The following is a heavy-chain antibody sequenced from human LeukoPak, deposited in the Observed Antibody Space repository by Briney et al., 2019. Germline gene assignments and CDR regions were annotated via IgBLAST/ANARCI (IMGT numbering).Heavy chain of an antibody. CDR3: ARGGVLKRHWYFDL. V-gene: IGHV4-59*12. CDR2: IYHSGST. J-gene: IGHJ2*01. D-gene: IGHD2-8*01. CDR1: GGSISSYY. Sequence: SETLSLTCTVSGGSISSYYWSWIRQPPGKGLEWIGYIYHSGSTYYNPSLKSRVTISVDRSKNQFSLNLTSVTAADTAVYYCARGGVLKRHWYFDLWGRGTLVTVSS.